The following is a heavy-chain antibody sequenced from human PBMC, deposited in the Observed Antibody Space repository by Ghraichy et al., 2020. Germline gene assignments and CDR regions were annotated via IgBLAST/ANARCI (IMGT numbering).Heavy chain of an antibody. Sequence: GGSLRLSCAASGFTFSSYSMNWVRQAPGKGLEWVSYISSSSSTIYYADSVKGRFTISRDNAKNSLYLQMNSLRAEDTAVYYCARGTYYYDTTGMHFDYWGQGTLVTVSS. J-gene: IGHJ4*02. D-gene: IGHD3-22*01. CDR2: ISSSSSTI. CDR1: GFTFSSYS. V-gene: IGHV3-48*01. CDR3: ARGTYYYDTTGMHFDY.